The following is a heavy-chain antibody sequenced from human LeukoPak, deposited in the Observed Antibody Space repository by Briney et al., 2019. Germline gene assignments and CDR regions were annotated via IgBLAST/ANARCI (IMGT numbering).Heavy chain of an antibody. Sequence: GGSLRLSCAASGFTVSSNYMSWVRQAPGKGLEWVSVIYTGGSTYYTDSVKCRFNISRDNSKNTMYHQMNSLRAEDTAVYYCARDSLGYSYGYFFGMDVWGQGTTVTVSS. CDR1: GFTVSSNY. D-gene: IGHD5-18*01. CDR2: IYTGGST. CDR3: ARDSLGYSYGYFFGMDV. J-gene: IGHJ6*02. V-gene: IGHV3-66*01.